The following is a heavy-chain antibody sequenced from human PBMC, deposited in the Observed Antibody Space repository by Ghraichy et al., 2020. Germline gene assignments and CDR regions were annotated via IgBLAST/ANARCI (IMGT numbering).Heavy chain of an antibody. V-gene: IGHV4-30-2*01. CDR1: GGSISSGGYS. D-gene: IGHD6-13*01. CDR2: IYHSGST. J-gene: IGHJ4*02. Sequence: SQTLSLTCAVSGGSISSGGYSWSWIRQPPGKGLEWIGYIYHSGSTYYNPSLKSRVTISVDRSKNQFSLKLSSVTAADTAVYYCARGSSSWYFFDYWGQGTLVTVSS. CDR3: ARGSSSWYFFDY.